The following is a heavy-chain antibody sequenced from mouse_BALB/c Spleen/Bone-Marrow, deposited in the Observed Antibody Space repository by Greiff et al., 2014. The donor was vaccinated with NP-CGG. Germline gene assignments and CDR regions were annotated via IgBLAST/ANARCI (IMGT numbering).Heavy chain of an antibody. CDR1: GFTFSSYG. J-gene: IGHJ3*01. CDR3: ARPYDFGAWFAY. V-gene: IGHV5-6*01. D-gene: IGHD2-4*01. Sequence: EVQRVESGGDLVKPGGFLKLSCAASGFTFSSYGMSWVRQTPDKRLEWVATISSGGSYTYYPDSVKGRFTISRDNAKNTLYLQMSSLKSEDTAMYYCARPYDFGAWFAYWGQGTLVTVSA. CDR2: ISSGGSYT.